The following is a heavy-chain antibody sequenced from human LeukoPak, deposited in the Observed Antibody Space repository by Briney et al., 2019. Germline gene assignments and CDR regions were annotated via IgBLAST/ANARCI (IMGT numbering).Heavy chain of an antibody. D-gene: IGHD3-16*01. V-gene: IGHV3-21*01. CDR2: ISSSSSYI. Sequence: GGSLRLSCAASGFTFSNYGIHWVRQAPGKGLEWVSSISSSSSYIYYADSVKGRFTISRDNAKNSLYLQMNSLRAEDTAVYYCARDRLGGWGQGTLVTVSS. J-gene: IGHJ4*02. CDR3: ARDRLGG. CDR1: GFTFSNYG.